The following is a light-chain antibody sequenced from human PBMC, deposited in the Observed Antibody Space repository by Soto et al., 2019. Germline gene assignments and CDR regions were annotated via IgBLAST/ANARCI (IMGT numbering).Light chain of an antibody. CDR3: STYTTGGTPDL. J-gene: IGLJ1*01. Sequence: QSALTQPASVSGSPGQSITVSCTGSSSDVGDYNYVSWYQQHPGKAPKLMIYAVSNRPSGVSNRFSGSKSANTASLTISGLQADDEADYYCSTYTTGGTPDLFGTGTKLTVL. CDR2: AVS. CDR1: SSDVGDYNY. V-gene: IGLV2-14*01.